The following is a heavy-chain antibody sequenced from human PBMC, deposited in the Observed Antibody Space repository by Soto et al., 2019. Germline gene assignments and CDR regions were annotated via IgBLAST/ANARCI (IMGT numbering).Heavy chain of an antibody. Sequence: VQLLESGGGLVQPGGSLRLSCASSGFTFSNYAMTWVRQAPGKGLAWVSAISGSGGSTYYADSVKGRFTISRDNSKNTLYLQMDSLRAEDTAVYYCANPPPTMESTIYYYYGMDVWGQGTTVTVSS. D-gene: IGHD1-26*01. CDR2: ISGSGGST. CDR3: ANPPPTMESTIYYYYGMDV. J-gene: IGHJ6*02. V-gene: IGHV3-23*01. CDR1: GFTFSNYA.